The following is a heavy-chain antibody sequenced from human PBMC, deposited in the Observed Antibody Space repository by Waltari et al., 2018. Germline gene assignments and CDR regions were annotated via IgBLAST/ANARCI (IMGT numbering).Heavy chain of an antibody. J-gene: IGHJ5*02. CDR3: VYDFWSGWGPENWFDP. Sequence: QVQLVQSGAEVKKPGSSVKVSCKASGGTFSSYAISWVRQAPGQGLEWMGRIIPIFGTANYAQKFQGRVTITADKSTSTAYMELSSLRSEDTAVYYCVYDFWSGWGPENWFDPWGQGTLVTVSS. CDR2: IIPIFGTA. V-gene: IGHV1-69*13. D-gene: IGHD3-3*01. CDR1: GGTFSSYA.